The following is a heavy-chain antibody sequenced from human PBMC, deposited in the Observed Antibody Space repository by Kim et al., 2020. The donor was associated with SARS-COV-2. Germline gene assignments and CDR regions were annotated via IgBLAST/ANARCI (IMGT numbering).Heavy chain of an antibody. CDR2: ISSSSSTI. D-gene: IGHD3-22*01. CDR1: GFTFSSYS. Sequence: GGSLRLSCAASGFTFSSYSMNWVRQAPGKGLEWVSYISSSSSTIYYADSVKGRFTISRDNAKNSLYLQMNSLRDEDTAVYYCARGGYYDRYTHDKFDYWGQGTLVTVSS. V-gene: IGHV3-48*02. CDR3: ARGGYYDRYTHDKFDY. J-gene: IGHJ4*02.